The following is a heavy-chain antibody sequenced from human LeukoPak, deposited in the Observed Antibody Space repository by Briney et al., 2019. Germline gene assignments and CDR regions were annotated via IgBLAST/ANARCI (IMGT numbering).Heavy chain of an antibody. CDR2: IYSGGST. CDR3: TRANTVSIFGVIILDAFDI. Sequence: GGSLRLSCAASGFTVSSNYMSWVRQAPGKGLEWASVIYSGGSTYYADPVKGRFTISRDNSKNTLYLQMNSLRAEDTAVYYCTRANTVSIFGVIILDAFDIWGQGTMVTVSS. D-gene: IGHD3-3*01. V-gene: IGHV3-53*01. CDR1: GFTVSSNY. J-gene: IGHJ3*02.